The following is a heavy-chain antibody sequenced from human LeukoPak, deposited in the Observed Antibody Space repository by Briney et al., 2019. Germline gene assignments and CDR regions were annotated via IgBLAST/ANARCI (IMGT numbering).Heavy chain of an antibody. CDR1: GGTFSSYA. CDR3: ARDRRARGPYDY. V-gene: IGHV1-69*13. Sequence: ASVKVSCKASGGTFSSYAISWVRQAPGQGLEWMGGIIPIFGTANYAQKFQGRVTITADESTSTAYMELSSLRSEDTAVYYCARDRRARGPYDYWGQGTLVTVSS. J-gene: IGHJ4*02. D-gene: IGHD3/OR15-3a*01. CDR2: IIPIFGTA.